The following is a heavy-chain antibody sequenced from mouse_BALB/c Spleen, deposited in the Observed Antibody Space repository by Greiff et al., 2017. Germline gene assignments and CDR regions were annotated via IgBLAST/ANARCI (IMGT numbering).Heavy chain of an antibody. CDR2: IYPGSGST. J-gene: IGHJ1*01. CDR1: GYTFTSYW. Sequence: LQQPGSELVRPGASVKLSCKASGYTFTSYWMHWVKQRPGQGLEWIGNIYPGSGSTNYDEKFKSKATLTVDTSSSTAYMQLSSLTSEDSAVYYCTRGGKGGYWYFDVWGAGTTVTVSS. D-gene: IGHD1-1*02. CDR3: TRGGKGGYWYFDV. V-gene: IGHV1S22*01.